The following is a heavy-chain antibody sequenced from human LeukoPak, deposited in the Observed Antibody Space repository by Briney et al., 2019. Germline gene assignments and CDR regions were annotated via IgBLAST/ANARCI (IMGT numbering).Heavy chain of an antibody. D-gene: IGHD6-19*01. CDR1: GGSISTYY. V-gene: IGHV4-59*01. J-gene: IGHJ3*02. CDR2: ISYSGTT. CDR3: ARAFSAWPHAFDI. Sequence: SETLSLTCTVSGGSISTYYWSWVRQPPGKGLEWLGYISYSGTTTYSPSLVSRVTISLDTSRNQFSLRLSSLTAADTAVYYCARAFSAWPHAFDIWGQGTMVTVSS.